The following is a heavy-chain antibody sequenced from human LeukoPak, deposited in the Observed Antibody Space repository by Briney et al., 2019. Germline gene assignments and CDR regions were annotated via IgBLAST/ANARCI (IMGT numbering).Heavy chain of an antibody. Sequence: GGSLRLSCAASGFTFSSYWMHWVRQAPGKGLVWVSRINSDGRNTNYADSVKGRFTISRDNAKNTLFLQMNSLRAEDTAVYYCARPRSYEAFDFWGQGTMVTVSS. J-gene: IGHJ3*01. CDR3: ARPRSYEAFDF. V-gene: IGHV3-74*01. CDR1: GFTFSSYW. CDR2: INSDGRNT. D-gene: IGHD6-6*01.